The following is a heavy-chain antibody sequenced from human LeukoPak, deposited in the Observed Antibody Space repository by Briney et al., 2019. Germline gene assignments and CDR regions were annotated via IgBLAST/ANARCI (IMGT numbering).Heavy chain of an antibody. Sequence: GGSLRLSCAASGFTFSNAWMSWVRQAPGKGLEWVGRIKSKTDGGTTDYAAPVKGRFTISRDDSKNTLYLQMNSLRAEDTAVYYCAQSGYHRPVDYWGQGTLVTVSS. CDR3: AQSGYHRPVDY. CDR1: GFTFSNAW. V-gene: IGHV3-15*01. J-gene: IGHJ4*02. CDR2: IKSKTDGGTT. D-gene: IGHD6-25*01.